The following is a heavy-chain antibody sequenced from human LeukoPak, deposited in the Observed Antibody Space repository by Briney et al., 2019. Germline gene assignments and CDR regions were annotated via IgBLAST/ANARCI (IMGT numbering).Heavy chain of an antibody. D-gene: IGHD2/OR15-2a*01. V-gene: IGHV4-59*08. CDR1: GGSISSYY. CDR3: ARLPLSNWFDP. J-gene: IGHJ5*02. Sequence: PSETLSLTCTVSGGSISSYYWSWIRQPPGKGLEWIGYIYYSGSTYYNPSLKSRVTISVDTSKNQFSLKLSSVTAADTAVYYCARLPLSNWFDPWGQGTLVTVSS. CDR2: IYYSGST.